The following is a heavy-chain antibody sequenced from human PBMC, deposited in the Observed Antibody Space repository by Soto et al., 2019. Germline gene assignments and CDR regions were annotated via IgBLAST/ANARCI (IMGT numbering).Heavy chain of an antibody. D-gene: IGHD2-15*01. V-gene: IGHV3-74*01. CDR1: GFIFSGYW. J-gene: IGHJ5*02. CDR2: IKGDRSGI. CDR3: ARAICSGGRCFLLDL. Sequence: EVQLLESGGGLVPPGGSLRLSCAASGFIFSGYWMHWVRQAPGKGLVWVSRIKGDRSGISYADSVKGRFTISRDNVKKTLYLQMNSLRAEDTAVYYCARAICSGGRCFLLDLWGQGTLVTVSS.